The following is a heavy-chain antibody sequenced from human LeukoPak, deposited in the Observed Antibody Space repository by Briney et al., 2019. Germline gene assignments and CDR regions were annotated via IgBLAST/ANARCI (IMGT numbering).Heavy chain of an antibody. D-gene: IGHD4-11*01. CDR1: GFTFGDYA. CDR3: TRDGLLYSKAHYYYYMDV. J-gene: IGHJ6*03. CDR2: IRGKAYGGTT. V-gene: IGHV3-49*04. Sequence: GSLRLSCTASGFTFGDYAMSWVRQAPGKGLEWVGFIRGKAYGGTTEYAASVKGRFTISRDDSKSIAYLQMNSLKTEDTAVYHCTRDGLLYSKAHYYYYMDVWGKGTTVTVSS.